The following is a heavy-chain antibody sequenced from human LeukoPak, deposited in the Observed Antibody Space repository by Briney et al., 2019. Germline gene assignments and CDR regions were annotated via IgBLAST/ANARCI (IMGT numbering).Heavy chain of an antibody. Sequence: SVKVSCKASGYTFTGYYMHWVRQAPGQGLEWMGRIIPILGIANYAQKFQGRVTITADKSTSTAYMELSSLRSEDTAVYYCARGRAGCSSTSCYAGYYYYGMDVWGQGTTVTVSS. J-gene: IGHJ6*02. D-gene: IGHD2-2*01. CDR3: ARGRAGCSSTSCYAGYYYYGMDV. CDR1: GYTFTGYY. CDR2: IIPILGIA. V-gene: IGHV1-69*10.